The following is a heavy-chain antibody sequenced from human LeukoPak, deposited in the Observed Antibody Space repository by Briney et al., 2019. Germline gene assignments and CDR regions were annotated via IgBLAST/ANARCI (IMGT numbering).Heavy chain of an antibody. D-gene: IGHD2-15*01. CDR2: INPSGGST. J-gene: IGHJ6*02. V-gene: IGHV1-46*01. CDR1: GYTFTSYY. CDR3: AKDINCSGRSCYYYYYGMDV. Sequence: ASVKVSCKASGYTFTSYYMHWVRQAPGQGLEWMGIINPSGGSTSYAQKFQGRVTMTRDTSTSTVYMELSSLRAEDTALYYCAKDINCSGRSCYYYYYGMDVWGQGTTVTVSS.